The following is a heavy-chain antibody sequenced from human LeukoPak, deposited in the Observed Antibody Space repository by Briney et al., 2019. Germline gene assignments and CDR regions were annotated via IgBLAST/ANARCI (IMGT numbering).Heavy chain of an antibody. CDR3: AKEIDGTGYFNAPFDH. J-gene: IGHJ4*02. CDR2: ISGSGGTT. V-gene: IGHV3-23*01. D-gene: IGHD3-22*01. CDR1: GFTFSSFA. Sequence: GGSLRLSCAASGFTFSSFAMNWVRQAPGEGLEWVSGISGSGGTTYYADSVKGRLTISRDNSKNTLYLQMDRLRGEDTALYYCAKEIDGTGYFNAPFDHWGQGTLVTVSS.